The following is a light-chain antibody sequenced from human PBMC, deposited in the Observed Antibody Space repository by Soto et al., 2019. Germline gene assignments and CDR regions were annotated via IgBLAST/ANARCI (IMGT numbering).Light chain of an antibody. J-gene: IGKJ1*01. CDR3: QQYENYWT. CDR1: QSISSW. V-gene: IGKV1-5*01. Sequence: DIQMTQSPSTLSATAGDRVTITCRASQSISSWLAWYQHKPGKAPKLLIYDASNLDSGVPSRFSGSGSGTEFSLTISNLQPDDFATYYCQQYENYWTFGRGTKVDIK. CDR2: DAS.